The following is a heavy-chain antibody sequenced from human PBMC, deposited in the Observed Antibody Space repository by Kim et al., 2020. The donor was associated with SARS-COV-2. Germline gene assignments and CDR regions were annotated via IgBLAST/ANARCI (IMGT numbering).Heavy chain of an antibody. V-gene: IGHV4-34*01. D-gene: IGHD6-13*01. CDR2: INHSGST. CDR3: ARVGRIAAAGALLGYFDL. CDR1: GGSFSGYY. J-gene: IGHJ2*01. Sequence: SETLSLTCAVYGGSFSGYYWSWIRQPPGKGLEWIGEINHSGSTNYNPSLKSRVTISVDTSKNQFSLKLSSVTAADTAVYYCARVGRIAAAGALLGYFDLWGRGTLVTVSS.